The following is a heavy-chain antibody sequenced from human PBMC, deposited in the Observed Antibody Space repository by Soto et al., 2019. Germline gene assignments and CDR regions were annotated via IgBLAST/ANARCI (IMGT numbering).Heavy chain of an antibody. J-gene: IGHJ5*02. Sequence: GEFLKIPCQGSGDTFTNYWITRVRQMPGKGLEWVGRIYHSDSSTNYSPSFRGHVTISADESISTAYLQWSSLKVSDTAMYYCARGIFSGYDHSWFDPWGQGTLVTVSS. CDR2: IYHSDSST. D-gene: IGHD5-12*01. V-gene: IGHV5-10-1*01. CDR1: GDTFTNYW. CDR3: ARGIFSGYDHSWFDP.